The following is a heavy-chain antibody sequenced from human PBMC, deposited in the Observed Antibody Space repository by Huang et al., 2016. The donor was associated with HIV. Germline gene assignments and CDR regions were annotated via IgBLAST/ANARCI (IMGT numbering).Heavy chain of an antibody. Sequence: QVQLVQSGAEVKKPVSSVKVSCKASGVTFSSYAISWVRPAPGQGLEWMGGIIPIFGTANYAQKFQGRVTITADESTSTAYMELSSLRSEDTAVYYCARVESRRYYDSSGYYYWGQGTLVTVSS. D-gene: IGHD3-22*01. V-gene: IGHV1-69*01. J-gene: IGHJ4*02. CDR2: IIPIFGTA. CDR3: ARVESRRYYDSSGYYY. CDR1: GVTFSSYA.